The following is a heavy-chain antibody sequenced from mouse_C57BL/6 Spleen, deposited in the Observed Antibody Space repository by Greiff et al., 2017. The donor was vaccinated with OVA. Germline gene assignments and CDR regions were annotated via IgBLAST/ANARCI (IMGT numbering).Heavy chain of an antibody. CDR2: IRSKSNNYAT. J-gene: IGHJ2*01. V-gene: IGHV10-1*01. CDR3: VRANWDYFDY. D-gene: IGHD4-1*01. CDR1: GFSFNTYA. Sequence: EVQGVESGGGLVQPKGSLKLSCAASGFSFNTYAMNWVRQAPGKGLEWVARIRSKSNNYATYYADSVKDRFTISRDDSESMLYLQMNNLKTEDTAMYYCVRANWDYFDYWGQGTTLTVSS.